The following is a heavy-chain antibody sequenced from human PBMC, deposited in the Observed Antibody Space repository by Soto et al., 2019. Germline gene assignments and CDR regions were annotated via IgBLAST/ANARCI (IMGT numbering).Heavy chain of an antibody. J-gene: IGHJ4*02. D-gene: IGHD1-26*01. CDR1: GGTFSSYA. Sequence: QVQLVQSGAEVKRPGSSVEVSCKASGGTFSSYAISWVRQAPGQGLEWMGGIIPIFGTANYAQKFQGRVTITADESTSTAYMELSSLRSEDTAVYYCARDRELLGFDYWGQGILVTVSS. CDR3: ARDRELLGFDY. CDR2: IIPIFGTA. V-gene: IGHV1-69*01.